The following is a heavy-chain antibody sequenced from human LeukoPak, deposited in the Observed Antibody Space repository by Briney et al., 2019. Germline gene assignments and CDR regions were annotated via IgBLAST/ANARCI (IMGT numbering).Heavy chain of an antibody. V-gene: IGHV3-30*02. D-gene: IGHD1-26*01. J-gene: IGHJ4*02. Sequence: PGGSLRLSCAASGFTFSNFGIHSVRQAPGKGLDWVAFLRYDGSTAFYEDSVKGRFTISRDSSKNTLYLQMNSLTPADTAIYYCAKDPYGGTYPSYFDYWGQGTLVTVSS. CDR3: AKDPYGGTYPSYFDY. CDR2: LRYDGSTA. CDR1: GFTFSNFG.